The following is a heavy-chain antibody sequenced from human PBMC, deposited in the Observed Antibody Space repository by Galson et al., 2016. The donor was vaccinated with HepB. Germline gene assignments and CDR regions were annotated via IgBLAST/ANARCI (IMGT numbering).Heavy chain of an antibody. J-gene: IGHJ4*02. V-gene: IGHV3-49*04. D-gene: IGHD3-22*01. Sequence: SLRLSCAASGFTFGDYAMSWVRQAPGKGLEWVGFIRSKAYGGTTEYAASVKGRFTISRDDSKSIAYLQMNSLKTEDTVVYYCTRDLYDSSGYGIDYWGQGTLVTVSS. CDR3: TRDLYDSSGYGIDY. CDR1: GFTFGDYA. CDR2: IRSKAYGGTT.